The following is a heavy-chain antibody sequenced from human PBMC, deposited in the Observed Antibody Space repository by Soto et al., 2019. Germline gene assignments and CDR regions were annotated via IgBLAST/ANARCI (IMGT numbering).Heavy chain of an antibody. V-gene: IGHV4-30-4*01. CDR3: ARDLDGLHDDTSGPFPRPG. D-gene: IGHD3-22*01. J-gene: IGHJ1*01. Sequence: SETLSLTCTVSGGSISSDDYYWSWIRQAPGRGLEWIGNIHSSGSIYYNPSLKSRATMSIDTAGNQFSLKVSSVTVADTAVYYCARDLDGLHDDTSGPFPRPGWGQGTLVTVSS. CDR2: IHSSGSI. CDR1: GGSISSDDYY.